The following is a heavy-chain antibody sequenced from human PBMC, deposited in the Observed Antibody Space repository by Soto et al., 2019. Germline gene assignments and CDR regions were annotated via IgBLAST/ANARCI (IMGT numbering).Heavy chain of an antibody. J-gene: IGHJ4*02. CDR1: GYTFTSYA. Sequence: QVQLVQSGAEVKKPGASVRISCRTSGYTFTSYAITWLRHAPGQRLEWMGWINGGNGDTKYSQKFQDRLSITRDTSATTVSLGLSSLTSEDTAIYYCARGPLSLYSADFRWGQGILVTVSS. D-gene: IGHD1-26*01. V-gene: IGHV1-3*01. CDR2: INGGNGDT. CDR3: ARGPLSLYSADFR.